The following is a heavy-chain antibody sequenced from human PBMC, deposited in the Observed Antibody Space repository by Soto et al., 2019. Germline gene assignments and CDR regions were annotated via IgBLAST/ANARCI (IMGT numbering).Heavy chain of an antibody. D-gene: IGHD2-2*02. Sequence: GESRKISCKGSGYSFTSYSISWVRQMPGKGLEWMGRIDPRDSSTNYSPSFQGHGTIPADKSTSTAYPHWSSLKAASTTMYSLSRHRDIVVVRGAIRNSGMDVWGQGTTVTVSS. CDR2: IDPRDSST. V-gene: IGHV5-10-1*01. CDR3: SRHRDIVVVRGAIRNSGMDV. J-gene: IGHJ6*02. CDR1: GYSFTSYS.